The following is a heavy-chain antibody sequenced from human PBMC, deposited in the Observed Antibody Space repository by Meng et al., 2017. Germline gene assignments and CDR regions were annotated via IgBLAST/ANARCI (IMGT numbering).Heavy chain of an antibody. CDR3: ARGMVGTVSADY. V-gene: IGHV1-18*01. CDR1: GYTFTSYG. Sequence: ASVKVSCKASGYTFTSYGISWVRQAPGQGLEWMGWISAYNGNTNYAQKLQGSVTMTTDTSTSTAYMELSSLRSEDTAVYYCARGMVGTVSADYWGQGTLVTVSS. CDR2: ISAYNGNT. D-gene: IGHD2-15*01. J-gene: IGHJ4*02.